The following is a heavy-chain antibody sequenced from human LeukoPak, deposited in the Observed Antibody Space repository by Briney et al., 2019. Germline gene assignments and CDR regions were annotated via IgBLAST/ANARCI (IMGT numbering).Heavy chain of an antibody. CDR1: GFIVSSNY. D-gene: IGHD6-19*01. Sequence: GGSLRLSCAASGFIVSSNYMSWVRQAPGKGLEWVSIIYSGGNTFYADSVKGRFTISRDNSKNTLYLQMNSLRAEDTALYYCARVGYSSGWYLDYWGQGTLVTVSS. CDR3: ARVGYSSGWYLDY. V-gene: IGHV3-53*01. CDR2: IYSGGNT. J-gene: IGHJ4*02.